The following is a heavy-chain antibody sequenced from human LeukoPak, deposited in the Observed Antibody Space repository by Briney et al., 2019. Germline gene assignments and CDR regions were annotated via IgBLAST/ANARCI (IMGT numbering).Heavy chain of an antibody. CDR2: LDYSGST. CDR1: GGSISNYH. D-gene: IGHD3-22*01. J-gene: IGHJ4*02. CDR3: ARGLRTFGSSGYYCRFDY. V-gene: IGHV4-59*01. Sequence: SETLSLTCTVSGGSISNYHWSWIRQPPGKGLEWIGYLDYSGSTSYNPSLRSRVTISGDTSKNQFSLKLRSVTAADTAVCYCARGLRTFGSSGYYCRFDYWGQGALVTVSS.